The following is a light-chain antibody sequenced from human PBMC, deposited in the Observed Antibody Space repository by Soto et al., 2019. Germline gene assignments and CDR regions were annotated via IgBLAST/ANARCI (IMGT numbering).Light chain of an antibody. CDR3: MQALQTPWT. CDR2: LGS. V-gene: IGKV2-28*01. Sequence: DIVMTQSPLSLPVTPGEPASISCRSSQSLLHSNGYNYLDWYLQKPGQSPQLLIYLGSNRASGVPDRWSGSGSGTDCTLKIIRVEAEDVGVYYCMQALQTPWTFGQGTKVEIK. CDR1: QSLLHSNGYNY. J-gene: IGKJ1*01.